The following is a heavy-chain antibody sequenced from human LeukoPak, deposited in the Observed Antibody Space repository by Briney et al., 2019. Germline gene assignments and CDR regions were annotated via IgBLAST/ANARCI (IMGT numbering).Heavy chain of an antibody. CDR2: IKQDGSDK. J-gene: IGHJ4*02. CDR3: VRDTGGWQTYFDY. V-gene: IGHV3-7*01. D-gene: IGHD6-19*01. Sequence: QPGGSLRLSCAASGFTFSRYWMSWVRQAPGKGLEWVANIKQDGSDKYSVDSVKGRFTISRDNATNSLYLQLNSLRAEDTAVYYCVRDTGGWQTYFDYWGQGTLVTVSS. CDR1: GFTFSRYW.